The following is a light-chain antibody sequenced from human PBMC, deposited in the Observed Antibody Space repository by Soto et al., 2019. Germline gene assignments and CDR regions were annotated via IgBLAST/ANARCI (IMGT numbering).Light chain of an antibody. Sequence: QSALTQPASVSGSPGQSITISCTGTSSDVGDYNYVSWYQQHPGKAPKLMIYDVSNRPSGVSNRFSGSKSGNTASLTISGLQAEDDAAYYCSSYTSSSAPVVFGGGTQLTVL. J-gene: IGLJ2*01. CDR3: SSYTSSSAPVV. CDR2: DVS. V-gene: IGLV2-14*01. CDR1: SSDVGDYNY.